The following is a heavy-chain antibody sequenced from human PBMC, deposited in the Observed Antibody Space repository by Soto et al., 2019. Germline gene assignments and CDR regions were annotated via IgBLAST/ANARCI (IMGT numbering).Heavy chain of an antibody. D-gene: IGHD3-16*02. V-gene: IGHV4-39*01. Sequence: QLQLQESGPGLVKPSETLSLTCTVSGGSINSSSYYWGWIRQPPGKGLEWIGSIYYSGSTYYNPSLKSRVTISVDTSKNQFSLKLSSVTAADTAVYYCERGYDYIWGSYRSNDAFDIWGQGTMVTVSS. CDR3: ERGYDYIWGSYRSNDAFDI. CDR2: IYYSGST. CDR1: GGSINSSSYY. J-gene: IGHJ3*02.